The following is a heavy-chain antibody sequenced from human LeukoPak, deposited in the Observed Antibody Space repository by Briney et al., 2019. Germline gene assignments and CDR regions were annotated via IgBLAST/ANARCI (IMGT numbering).Heavy chain of an antibody. CDR3: ARDPYQLLETYYYDSSGFDFDI. D-gene: IGHD3-22*01. V-gene: IGHV3-7*01. J-gene: IGHJ3*02. CDR2: IKQDGSEK. CDR1: GFTFSSYW. Sequence: AGGSLRLSCAASGFTFSSYWMSWVRQAPGKGLEWVANIKQDGSEKYYVDSVKGRFTISRDNAKNSLYLQMNSLRAEDTAVYYCARDPYQLLETYYYDSSGFDFDIWGQGTMVTVSS.